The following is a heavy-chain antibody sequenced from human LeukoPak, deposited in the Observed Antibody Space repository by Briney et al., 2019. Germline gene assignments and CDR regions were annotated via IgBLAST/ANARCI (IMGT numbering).Heavy chain of an antibody. D-gene: IGHD1-14*01. CDR1: GYTFTSYA. CDR2: INAGHGNT. Sequence: ASVKVSCKASGYTFTSYAIQWVRQAPGQRLEWMGWINAGHGNTKYSQNFQGRVTITRDTSASTAYMELSSLRSEDTAVYYCTRGAGFAEPLPEYWGQGTLLTVSS. J-gene: IGHJ4*02. CDR3: TRGAGFAEPLPEY. V-gene: IGHV1-3*01.